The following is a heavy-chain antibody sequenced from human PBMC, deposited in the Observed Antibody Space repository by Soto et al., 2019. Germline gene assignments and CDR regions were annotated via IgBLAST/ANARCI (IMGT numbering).Heavy chain of an antibody. CDR2: ISSSSSYI. Sequence: GGSLRLSCAASGFTFSSYSMNWVRQAPGKGLEWVSSISSSSSYIYYADSVKGRFTISRDNAKNSLYLQMNSLRAEDTAVYYCASLNPDIVVVPAAMGSYYYYYMDVWGKGTTVTVSS. D-gene: IGHD2-2*01. V-gene: IGHV3-21*01. CDR3: ASLNPDIVVVPAAMGSYYYYYMDV. CDR1: GFTFSSYS. J-gene: IGHJ6*03.